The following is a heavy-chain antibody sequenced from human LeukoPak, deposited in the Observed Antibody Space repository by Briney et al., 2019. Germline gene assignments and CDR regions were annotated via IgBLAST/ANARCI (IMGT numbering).Heavy chain of an antibody. CDR1: GFTFSSYS. Sequence: GGSLRLSCAASGFTFSSYSMNWVRQAPGKGLEWVSYISSSSSTIYYADPVKGRFTISRDNAKNSLYLQMNSLRAEDTAVYYCARDEGLRFDYWGQGTRVTVSS. D-gene: IGHD5-12*01. CDR3: ARDEGLRFDY. J-gene: IGHJ4*02. CDR2: ISSSSSTI. V-gene: IGHV3-48*01.